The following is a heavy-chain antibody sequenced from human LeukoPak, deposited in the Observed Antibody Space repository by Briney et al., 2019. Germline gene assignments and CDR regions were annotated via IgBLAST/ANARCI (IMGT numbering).Heavy chain of an antibody. CDR2: IYHSGST. CDR3: ARGGYYDSSLTFGY. D-gene: IGHD3-22*01. V-gene: IGHV4-30-2*01. CDR1: GGSISSGGYS. J-gene: IGHJ4*02. Sequence: SQTLSLTCAVSGGSISSGGYSWSWIRQPPGKGLEWIGYIYHSGSTYYNPSLKSRVTISVDRSKNQFSLKLSSVTAADTAVYYCARGGYYDSSLTFGYWGQGTLVTVSS.